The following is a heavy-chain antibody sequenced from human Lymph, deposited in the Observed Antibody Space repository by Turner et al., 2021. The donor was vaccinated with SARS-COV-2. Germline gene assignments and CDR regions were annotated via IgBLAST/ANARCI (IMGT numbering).Heavy chain of an antibody. V-gene: IGHV3-21*01. J-gene: IGHJ4*02. CDR1: GFTFSTYT. CDR3: GRDIPTTADYFDY. Sequence: EVQLVESAGCLVTPGWSLRLPCAASGFTFSTYTMNWVRQAPGKGLEWISSISSSSSYIYYADSVKGRFTISRDDDKNSLYLQMNSLRAEDTAVYYCGRDIPTTADYFDYWGQGTLVTVSS. D-gene: IGHD4-17*01. CDR2: ISSSSSYI.